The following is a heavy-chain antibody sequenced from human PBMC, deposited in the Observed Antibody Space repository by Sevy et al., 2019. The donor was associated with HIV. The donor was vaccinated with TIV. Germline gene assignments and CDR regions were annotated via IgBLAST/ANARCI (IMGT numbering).Heavy chain of an antibody. V-gene: IGHV1-46*01. CDR3: ARDRCISARCYYYYGMDV. Sequence: ASMKVSCKASGYTFTSYYMHWVRQAPGQGLEWMGIINPSGGSTSYAKKFQGRVTMTRDTSTSTVYMELSSLRAEDKAVYYCARDRCISARCYYYYGMDVWGQGTTVTVSS. CDR1: GYTFTSYY. D-gene: IGHD6-6*01. J-gene: IGHJ6*02. CDR2: INPSGGST.